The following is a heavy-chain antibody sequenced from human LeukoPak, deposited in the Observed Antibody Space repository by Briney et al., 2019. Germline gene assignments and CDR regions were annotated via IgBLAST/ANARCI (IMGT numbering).Heavy chain of an antibody. Sequence: PSETLSLTCTVSGGSISSSSYYWGWIRQPPGKGLGWLGSIYYSGSTYYNPSLKSRLTISVDTSKNQFSLKLSSVTAADTAVYYCARHEPSIVVVVAALPVLTDWGQGTLVTVSS. CDR2: IYYSGST. CDR3: ARHEPSIVVVVAALPVLTD. V-gene: IGHV4-39*01. D-gene: IGHD2-15*01. CDR1: GGSISSSSYY. J-gene: IGHJ4*02.